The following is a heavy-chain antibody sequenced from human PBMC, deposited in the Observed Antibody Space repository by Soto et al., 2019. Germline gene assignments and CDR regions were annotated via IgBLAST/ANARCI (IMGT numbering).Heavy chain of an antibody. CDR2: ICNSGSTK. CDR3: AKLPLLRVVDNWFAP. V-gene: IGHV3-33*03. Sequence: GGSLRLSCAGSGFTFSSYAMHWVRQAPGKGLEWIAFICNSGSTKSYADSAKGRFTISRENAKNSVYLQMNSLRDEDTALYYCAKLPLLRVVDNWFAPWGQGTQVTVSS. D-gene: IGHD2-21*01. J-gene: IGHJ5*02. CDR1: GFTFSSYA.